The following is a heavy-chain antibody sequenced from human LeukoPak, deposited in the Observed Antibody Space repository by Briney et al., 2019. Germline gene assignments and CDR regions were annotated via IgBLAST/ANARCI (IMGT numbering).Heavy chain of an antibody. CDR2: IIPIFGTA. V-gene: IGHV1-69*05. CDR1: GGTFSSYA. D-gene: IGHD3-16*02. Sequence: ASVKVSCXASGGTFSSYAISWVRQAPGQGLEWMEGIIPIFGTANYAQKFQGRVTITTDESTSTAYMELSSLRSEDTAVYYCASLPPYDYVWGSYRLPFASYMDVWGKGTTVTVSS. CDR3: ASLPPYDYVWGSYRLPFASYMDV. J-gene: IGHJ6*03.